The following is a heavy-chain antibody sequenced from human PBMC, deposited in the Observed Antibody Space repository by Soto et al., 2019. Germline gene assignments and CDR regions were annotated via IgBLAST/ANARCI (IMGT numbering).Heavy chain of an antibody. Sequence: QVQLQESGPGLLKPSQTLSLTCTVSGASISSRSHYWNWIRRVPGKGLEFIGYIFYTGATYYNPSLRGRVSMSVDTSKNQFSLNLRSVTAADTAIYYCAREGRHSGGMRESWFDPWGQGTQVTVSS. CDR3: AREGRHSGGMRESWFDP. J-gene: IGHJ5*02. CDR1: GASISSRSHY. D-gene: IGHD3-10*01. CDR2: IFYTGAT. V-gene: IGHV4-31*03.